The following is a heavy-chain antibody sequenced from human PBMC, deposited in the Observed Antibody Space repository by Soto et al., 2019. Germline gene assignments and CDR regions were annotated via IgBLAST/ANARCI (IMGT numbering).Heavy chain of an antibody. CDR2: IYSGDSDT. CDR3: ARETGAPYYYGRDV. V-gene: IGHV5-51*01. J-gene: IGHJ6*02. Sequence: VLLVQSGTEVKKPGESLKISCKASGYSFSNYWIGWVRQMPGKGLEWMGVIYSGDSDTKYSPSFQGQVTISADKSTTSTDIQRSSLKASDTAINICARETGAPYYYGRDVLGQGTKVTVSS. D-gene: IGHD3-10*01. CDR1: GYSFSNYW.